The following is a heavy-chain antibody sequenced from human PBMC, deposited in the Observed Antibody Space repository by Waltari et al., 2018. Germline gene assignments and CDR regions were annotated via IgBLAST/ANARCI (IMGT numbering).Heavy chain of an antibody. CDR2: IFYTGST. CDR1: GGSINSLY. D-gene: IGHD2-2*01. J-gene: IGHJ2*01. V-gene: IGHV4-59*08. CDR3: ARRNQLGNWYFDL. Sequence: QVQLQESGPGLVKPSETLSLTCTVSGGSINSLYWSWIRQPPGKGLEWIGYIFYTGSTKSNPSLHSRVTRSVDTSKNQFSLNLSSVTAADTAVYYCARRNQLGNWYFDLWGRGALVTVSS.